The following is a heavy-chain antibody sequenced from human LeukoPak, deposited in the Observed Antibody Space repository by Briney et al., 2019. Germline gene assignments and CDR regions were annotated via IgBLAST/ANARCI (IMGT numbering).Heavy chain of an antibody. D-gene: IGHD3-22*01. CDR2: INHSGST. CDR1: GGSFSGYY. J-gene: IGHJ5*02. CDR3: ARVHYYDRSWWFDP. V-gene: IGHV4-34*01. Sequence: SETLSLTCAVYGGSFSGYYWSWIRQPPGKGLEWIGEINHSGSTNYNPSLKSRVTISVDTSKNQFSLKLSSVTAADTAVYYCARVHYYDRSWWFDPWGRGTLVTVSS.